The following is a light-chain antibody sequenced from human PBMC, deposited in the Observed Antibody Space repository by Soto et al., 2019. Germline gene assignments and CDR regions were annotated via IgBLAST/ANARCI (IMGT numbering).Light chain of an antibody. Sequence: DIQMTQSPSSLSASVGDRVTITCRASESISTYLNWYQQKPGKAPRLLMYASSSLHGGVPSRFSGRGSGTEFTLTISSLQPDDFATYYCQQYNTYSTFGQGTRLEIK. J-gene: IGKJ5*01. V-gene: IGKV1-39*01. CDR2: ASS. CDR1: ESISTY. CDR3: QQYNTYST.